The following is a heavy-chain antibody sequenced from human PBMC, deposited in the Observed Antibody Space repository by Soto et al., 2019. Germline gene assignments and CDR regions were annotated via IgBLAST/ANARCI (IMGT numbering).Heavy chain of an antibody. CDR2: ISYDGSNK. J-gene: IGHJ6*02. CDR1: GFTFSSYG. Sequence: GGSLRLSCAASGFTFSSYGMHWVRQAPGKGLEWVAVISYDGSNKYYADSVKGRFTISRDNSKNTLYLQMNSLRAEDTAVYYCAKDVGLLWVGADYYGMDVWGQGTTVTVSS. V-gene: IGHV3-30*18. D-gene: IGHD3-10*01. CDR3: AKDVGLLWVGADYYGMDV.